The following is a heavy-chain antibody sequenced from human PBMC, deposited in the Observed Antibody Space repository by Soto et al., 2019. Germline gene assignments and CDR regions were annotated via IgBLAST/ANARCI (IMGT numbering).Heavy chain of an antibody. J-gene: IGHJ6*02. Sequence: PGGSLRLSCAASGFNFNTYSMNWVRQAPGKGLQWVSFISASGAYKYYADSVRGRFTISRDNAKKPVFLEMNSLTADDTAIYYCAGERSALPGARDAMDVWGQGTTVTVSS. CDR1: GFNFNTYS. D-gene: IGHD1-26*01. CDR2: ISASGAYK. CDR3: AGERSALPGARDAMDV. V-gene: IGHV3-21*01.